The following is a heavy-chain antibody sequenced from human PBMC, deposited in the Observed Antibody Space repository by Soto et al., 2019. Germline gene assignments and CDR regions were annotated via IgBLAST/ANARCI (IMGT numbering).Heavy chain of an antibody. D-gene: IGHD3-22*01. V-gene: IGHV3-48*03. CDR3: ARVYDSSGYYYVLGY. CDR2: ITGSGSTK. Sequence: GGSLRLSCAASGFTFRSYEMNWVRQAPGKGLEWVSYITGSGSTKYYADSVKGRFTISRDNAKNSLYLQMNSLRAEDTAVYYCARVYDSSGYYYVLGYWGQGTLVTVSS. CDR1: GFTFRSYE. J-gene: IGHJ4*02.